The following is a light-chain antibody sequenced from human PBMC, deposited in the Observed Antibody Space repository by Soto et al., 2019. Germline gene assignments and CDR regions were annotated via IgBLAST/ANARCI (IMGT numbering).Light chain of an antibody. V-gene: IGKV1-8*01. CDR3: QQYYSYPVT. CDR1: QGISRY. CDR2: AAS. Sequence: AIRMTQSPSSFSASTGDRVTITCRASQGISRYLAWYQQKPGKAPKLLIYAASTLQSGVPSRFSGSGSGTEFTLTISCLQSEDFATYYCQQYYSYPVTFGQGTKLEIK. J-gene: IGKJ2*01.